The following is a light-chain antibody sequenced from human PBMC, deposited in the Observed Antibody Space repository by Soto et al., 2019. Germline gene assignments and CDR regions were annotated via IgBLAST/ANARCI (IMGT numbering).Light chain of an antibody. CDR1: SSDIGAYNY. J-gene: IGLJ2*01. CDR2: EVT. Sequence: QSVLTQPASVSGSPGQSITISCIGTSSDIGAYNYVSWYQQHPGKVPKLMIYEVTNRPSGLSNRFSGSKSGNTASLTISGLQAEDEADYYCSSYTSSSTVVFGGGTKVTVL. CDR3: SSYTSSSTVV. V-gene: IGLV2-14*01.